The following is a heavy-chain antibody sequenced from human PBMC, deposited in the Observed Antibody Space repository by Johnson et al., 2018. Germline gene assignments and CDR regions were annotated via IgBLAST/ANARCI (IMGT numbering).Heavy chain of an antibody. Sequence: QEQLVEAGGGVVEPGRSLRLSCAASGFIFSDYGMHWVRQAPGKGLEWVAVIWFDGSEKKYVDSVKGRFTIVRDNSKNTLNLQMNSPGVEDTAVYYWASLATTDNTLDIWGHGTVVIVSS. CDR1: GFIFSDYG. CDR2: IWFDGSEK. CDR3: ASLATTDNTLDI. D-gene: IGHD1-14*01. V-gene: IGHV3-33*01. J-gene: IGHJ3*02.